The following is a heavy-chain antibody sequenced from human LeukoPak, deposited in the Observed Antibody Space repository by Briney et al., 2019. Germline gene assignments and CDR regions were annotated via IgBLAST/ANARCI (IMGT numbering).Heavy chain of an antibody. D-gene: IGHD6-19*01. V-gene: IGHV5-51*01. CDR2: IYPGDSDT. CDR3: ARQAVAATFYNWFDP. J-gene: IGHJ5*02. CDR1: GYSFTSYW. Sequence: GESLKISCKGSGYSFTSYWIGWVRQMPGKGLEWMGIIYPGDSDTRYSPSSQGQVTISADKSISTAYLQWSSLKASDTAMYYCARQAVAATFYNWFDPWVQGTLVTVSS.